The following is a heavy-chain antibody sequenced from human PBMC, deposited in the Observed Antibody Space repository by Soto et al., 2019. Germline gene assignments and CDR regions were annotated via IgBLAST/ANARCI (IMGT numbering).Heavy chain of an antibody. CDR2: IIPIFGAP. J-gene: IGHJ4*02. V-gene: IGHV1-69*01. D-gene: IGHD5-18*01. Sequence: QVQLVQSGAEVKKPGSSVKVSCKASGGTFSNTAFIWVRQAPGQGLEWMGGIIPIFGAPNYATQFQGRPMIGADDSASKAYMELNTLTSEDTAVYYCATPAEPLDTAMLKGLAHWGQGTLVTVSS. CDR3: ATPAEPLDTAMLKGLAH. CDR1: GGTFSNTA.